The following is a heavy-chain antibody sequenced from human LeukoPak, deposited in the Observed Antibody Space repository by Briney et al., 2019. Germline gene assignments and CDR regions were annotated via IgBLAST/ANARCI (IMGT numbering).Heavy chain of an antibody. CDR1: EYSFTIFW. CDR3: ASVGSTRDY. D-gene: IGHD1-1*01. Sequence: GESLKISCKGSEYSFTIFWIGWVRQVPGKGLEWMGIIYPGDSDTRYSPSFQGQVTISADKSISTAYLQWSSLKASDTAVYYCASVGSTRDYWGQGTLVTVSS. J-gene: IGHJ4*02. V-gene: IGHV5-51*01. CDR2: IYPGDSDT.